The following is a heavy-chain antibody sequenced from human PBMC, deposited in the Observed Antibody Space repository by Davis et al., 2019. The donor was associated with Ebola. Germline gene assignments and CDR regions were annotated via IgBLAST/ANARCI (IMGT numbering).Heavy chain of an antibody. J-gene: IGHJ4*02. CDR2: VHGGNGNT. D-gene: IGHD1-1*01. Sequence: ASVKVSCKASGFTLTNYAIHWVRQAPGQRLEWMGWVHGGNGNTKYSQRFQGRVTITTDTSTTTAYMEVGSLRSDDTAVYYCARAQFPTTSDHWGQGTLVTVSS. CDR3: ARAQFPTTSDH. V-gene: IGHV1-3*01. CDR1: GFTLTNYA.